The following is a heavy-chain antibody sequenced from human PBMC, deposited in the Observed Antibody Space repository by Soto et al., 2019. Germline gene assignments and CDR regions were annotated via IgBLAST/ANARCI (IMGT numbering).Heavy chain of an antibody. V-gene: IGHV3-21*06. Sequence: GGSLRLSCAASGFTFTRYSMYSVRQPPGQGLEWVSSISSTTNYIYYGDSMKGRFTISRDNAKNSLYLEMNSLRAEDRAVYYCARESEDLTSNFAYWGQGALVTVSS. CDR3: ARESEDLTSNFAY. CDR1: GFTFTRYS. CDR2: ISSTTNYI. J-gene: IGHJ4*02.